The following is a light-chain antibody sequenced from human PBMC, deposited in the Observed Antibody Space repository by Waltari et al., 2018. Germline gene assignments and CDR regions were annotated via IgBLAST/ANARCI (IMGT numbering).Light chain of an antibody. Sequence: EIVLTQYPATLSLSPGERETLTCRASRSVGTYLAWYQQKPGQAPRLLISDASNRASGIPARFSGGGSGTDFTLTIDSLEPEDFAVYYCQQRDNWPPKTTFGGGTKVEIK. J-gene: IGKJ4*01. CDR2: DAS. CDR3: QQRDNWPPKTT. V-gene: IGKV3-11*01. CDR1: RSVGTY.